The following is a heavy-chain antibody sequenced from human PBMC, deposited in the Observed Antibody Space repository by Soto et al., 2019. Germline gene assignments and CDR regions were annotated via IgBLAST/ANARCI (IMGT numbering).Heavy chain of an antibody. V-gene: IGHV3-23*01. D-gene: IGHD2-8*01. Sequence: EVQLLESGGGLVQPGGSLRLSCAASGFTFSSYAMSWVRQAPGKGLEWVSAISGSGGSTYYADSVKGRFTISRDNSKNTLYLQMNSLRAEDTAVYYCAKDRLGYCTNGVCYPRGLYYWGQGTLVTVSS. CDR2: ISGSGGST. CDR1: GFTFSSYA. J-gene: IGHJ4*02. CDR3: AKDRLGYCTNGVCYPRGLYY.